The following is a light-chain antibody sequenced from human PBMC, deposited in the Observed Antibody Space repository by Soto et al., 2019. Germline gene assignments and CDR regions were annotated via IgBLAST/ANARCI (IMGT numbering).Light chain of an antibody. Sequence: EIVLTQSPGTLSLSPGERATLSCRASQSVSSSYLAWYQQKPGQAPRLLIYGASSRATGIPDRFSGSWSGTAFTLTISRLEPEDFAVYYCQQYGSSPGYTFGQGTKLEIK. V-gene: IGKV3-20*01. CDR2: GAS. J-gene: IGKJ2*01. CDR1: QSVSSSY. CDR3: QQYGSSPGYT.